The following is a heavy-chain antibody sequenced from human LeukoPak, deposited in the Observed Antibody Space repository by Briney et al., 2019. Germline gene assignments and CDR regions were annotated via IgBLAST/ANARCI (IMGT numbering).Heavy chain of an antibody. J-gene: IGHJ4*02. CDR2: IPYDGTNK. V-gene: IGHV3-30*02. CDR1: GFTFSSYG. CDR3: ARVKLSEWIQLWLLDY. D-gene: IGHD5-18*01. Sequence: GGSLRLSCAASGFTFSSYGMHWVRQAPGKGLEWVALIPYDGTNKYYADFVKGRFTISRDNSKNTLYLQMNSLRAEDTAVYYCARVKLSEWIQLWLLDYWGQGTLVTVSS.